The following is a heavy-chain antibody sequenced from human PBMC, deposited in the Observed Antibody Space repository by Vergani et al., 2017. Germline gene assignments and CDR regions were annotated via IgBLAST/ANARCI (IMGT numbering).Heavy chain of an antibody. Sequence: EVQLVESGGGLVQPGGSLRLSCAASGFTFSSYSMNWVRQAPGKGLEWVSYISSSSSTIYYADSVKGRFTISRDNAKNALYLQMNSLRAEDTAVYYCARVSEYYYDSSGYYSRVNNWFDPWGQGTLVTVSS. V-gene: IGHV3-48*04. J-gene: IGHJ5*02. CDR2: ISSSSSTI. CDR1: GFTFSSYS. CDR3: ARVSEYYYDSSGYYSRVNNWFDP. D-gene: IGHD3-22*01.